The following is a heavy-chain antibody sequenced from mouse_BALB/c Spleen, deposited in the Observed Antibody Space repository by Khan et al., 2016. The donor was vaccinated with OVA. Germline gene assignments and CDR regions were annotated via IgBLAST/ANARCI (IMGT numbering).Heavy chain of an antibody. Sequence: QVQLKESGPGLVAPSQSLSITCTVSGFSLSRYNIHWVRQPPGKGLEWLGMIWGGGGTDYNSTLKSRLSISKDNSKSQVFLKMNSLQTDDSAMYYCARAYYRSDGYYAMDYWGQGTSGNGSS. J-gene: IGHJ4*01. V-gene: IGHV2-6-4*01. D-gene: IGHD2-14*01. CDR1: GFSLSRYN. CDR2: IWGGGGT. CDR3: ARAYYRSDGYYAMDY.